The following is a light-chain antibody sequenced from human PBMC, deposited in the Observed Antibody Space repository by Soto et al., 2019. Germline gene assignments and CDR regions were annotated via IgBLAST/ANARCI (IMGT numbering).Light chain of an antibody. J-gene: IGKJ3*01. V-gene: IGKV3-11*01. CDR3: QQRSNWPSFT. Sequence: EILLTQSPATLSLSPGESASLSCRASQSVSSNLAWYQQKPGQAPRLLIYDVSTRATGIPARFSGSGSGTDFTLTISSLETEDLGIYYCQQRSNWPSFTFGPGTKVDIK. CDR1: QSVSSN. CDR2: DVS.